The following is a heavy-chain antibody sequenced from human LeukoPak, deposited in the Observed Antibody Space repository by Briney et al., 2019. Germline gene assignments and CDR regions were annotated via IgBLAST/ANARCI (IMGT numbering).Heavy chain of an antibody. J-gene: IGHJ6*03. CDR1: GFTFSSHG. CDR3: ARVVSVAWSERRPGYYYMDV. Sequence: GGSLRLSCAASGFTFSSHGMNWVRQAPGKGLEWVSSISSSGSYIYYAGSVKGRFTISRDNAKNSLYLQMNSLRAEDTAVYYCARVVSVAWSERRPGYYYMDVWGKGTTVTVSS. D-gene: IGHD1-1*01. V-gene: IGHV3-21*01. CDR2: ISSSGSYI.